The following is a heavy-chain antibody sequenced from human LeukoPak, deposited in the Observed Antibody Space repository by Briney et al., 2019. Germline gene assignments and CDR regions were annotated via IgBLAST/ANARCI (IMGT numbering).Heavy chain of an antibody. J-gene: IGHJ4*02. CDR3: AIMHGYYDGSGYWVQ. D-gene: IGHD3-22*01. Sequence: GGCLRLSCAAPGFTFGSYGMSWVRQAPGERLGWVSFITPNADRTSYADSVEGRFTISRDNPRNTLYMKMNSLRDEDTAIYYCAIMHGYYDGSGYWVQWGQGTLVTVSS. CDR1: GFTFGSYG. V-gene: IGHV3-23*01. CDR2: ITPNADRT.